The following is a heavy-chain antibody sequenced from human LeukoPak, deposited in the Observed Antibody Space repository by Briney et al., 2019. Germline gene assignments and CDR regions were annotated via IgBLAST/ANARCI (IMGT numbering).Heavy chain of an antibody. CDR3: AKDMTPSWNQHDAFDI. CDR1: GFTFDDYA. D-gene: IGHD1-1*01. V-gene: IGHV3-9*01. J-gene: IGHJ3*02. Sequence: QSGRSLRLSCAASGFTFDDYAMHWVRQAPGKGLEWVSGISWNSGSIGYADSVKGRFTISRDNAKNSPYLQMNSLRAEDTALYYCAKDMTPSWNQHDAFDIWGQGTMVTVSS. CDR2: ISWNSGSI.